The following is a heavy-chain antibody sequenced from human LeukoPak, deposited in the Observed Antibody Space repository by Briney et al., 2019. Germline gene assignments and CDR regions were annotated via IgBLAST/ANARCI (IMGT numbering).Heavy chain of an antibody. J-gene: IGHJ4*02. D-gene: IGHD3-10*01. Sequence: SETLSLTCTVSGGSLSSGSYYWGWIRQPPGKGREGIGHIYYSGSINYNLSLKTRVTISVDTSKNQLSIKLTSVTAADTVVYYCARDRGRWFGELLGFDYWGKGTLVTVSS. V-gene: IGHV4-61*01. CDR2: IYYSGSI. CDR1: GGSLSSGSYY. CDR3: ARDRGRWFGELLGFDY.